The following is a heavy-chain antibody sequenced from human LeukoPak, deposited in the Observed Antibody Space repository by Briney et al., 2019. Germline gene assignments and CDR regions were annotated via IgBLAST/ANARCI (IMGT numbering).Heavy chain of an antibody. CDR3: ARDRYSYGPPNFDY. D-gene: IGHD5-18*01. J-gene: IGHJ4*02. V-gene: IGHV3-66*01. Sequence: GGSLRLSCAASGFTVSSNYMSWVRQAPGKGLEWVSVIYSGGSTYYADSVKGGFTISRDNSKNTLYLQMNSLRAEDTAVYYCARDRYSYGPPNFDYWGQGTLVTVSS. CDR1: GFTVSSNY. CDR2: IYSGGST.